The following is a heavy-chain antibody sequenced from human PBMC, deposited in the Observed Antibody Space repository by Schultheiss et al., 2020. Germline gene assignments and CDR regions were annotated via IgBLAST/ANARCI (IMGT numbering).Heavy chain of an antibody. V-gene: IGHV4-59*08. Sequence: SETLSLTCTVSVGSISSFYWSWIRQPPGKGLEWIGCIYYSGRTNYNPSLKSRVTISADKSISTAYLQWSSLKASDTAMYYCARQGDSGYDLPPYFDYWGQGTLVTVSS. CDR3: ARQGDSGYDLPPYFDY. CDR1: VGSISSFY. D-gene: IGHD5-12*01. J-gene: IGHJ4*02. CDR2: IYYSGRT.